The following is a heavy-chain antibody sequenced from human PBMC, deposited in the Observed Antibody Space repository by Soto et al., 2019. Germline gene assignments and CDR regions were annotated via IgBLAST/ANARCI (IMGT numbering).Heavy chain of an antibody. CDR1: GYSFSTYW. D-gene: IGHD5-12*01. J-gene: IGHJ4*02. CDR3: ARHSLATQPGDY. Sequence: PGESLKISCKASGYSFSTYWIAWVRQRPGKGLDWMGIIYPGDSDTRYSQSFQGQVTISVDNSIDTAYLEWTTLRASDSAMYYCARHSLATQPGDYWGQGTRVTVSS. CDR2: IYPGDSDT. V-gene: IGHV5-51*01.